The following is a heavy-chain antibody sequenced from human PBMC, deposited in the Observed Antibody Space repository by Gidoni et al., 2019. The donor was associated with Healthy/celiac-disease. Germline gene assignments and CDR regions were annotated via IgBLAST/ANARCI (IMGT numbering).Heavy chain of an antibody. J-gene: IGHJ4*02. D-gene: IGHD6-13*01. Sequence: QVQLVQSGAEVKKPGASVKVSCKASGYTFTSYAMHWVRQAPGQRLEWMGWINAGNGNTKYSQKFQGRVTITRDTSASTAYMELGSLRSEDTAVYYCARGIAAAAPLGYWGQGTLVTVSS. CDR1: GYTFTSYA. CDR3: ARGIAAAAPLGY. V-gene: IGHV1-3*01. CDR2: INAGNGNT.